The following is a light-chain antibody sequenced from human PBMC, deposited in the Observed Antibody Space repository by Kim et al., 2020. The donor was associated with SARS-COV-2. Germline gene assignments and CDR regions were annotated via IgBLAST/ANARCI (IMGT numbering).Light chain of an antibody. CDR1: QSVSSSY. CDR3: QQYGSSGLT. V-gene: IGKV3-20*01. CDR2: GAS. Sequence: APGESATHSCRASQSVSSSYLAWYQQKPGQAPRLLIYGASSRATGIPDRFSGSGSGTDFTLTISRLEPEDFAVYYCQQYGSSGLTFGGGTKVDIK. J-gene: IGKJ4*01.